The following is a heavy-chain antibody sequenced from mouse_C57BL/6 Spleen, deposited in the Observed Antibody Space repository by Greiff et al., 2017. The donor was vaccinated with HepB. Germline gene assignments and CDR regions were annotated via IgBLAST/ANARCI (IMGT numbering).Heavy chain of an antibody. CDR1: GFTFSSYG. J-gene: IGHJ2*01. Sequence: EVQLVESGGDLVKPGGSLKLSCAASGFTFSSYGMSWVRQTPDKRLEWVATISSGGSYTYYPDSVKGRFTISRDNAKNTLYLQMSSLKSEDTAMYYCARHDDYGFDYWGQSTTLTVSS. D-gene: IGHD2-4*01. CDR2: ISSGGSYT. V-gene: IGHV5-6*01. CDR3: ARHDDYGFDY.